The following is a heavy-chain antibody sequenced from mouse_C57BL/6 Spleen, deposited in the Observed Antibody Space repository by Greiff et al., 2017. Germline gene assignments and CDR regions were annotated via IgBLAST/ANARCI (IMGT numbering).Heavy chain of an antibody. CDR3: SNYSYFDY. Sequence: EVQLHQSGPELVKPGASVKISCTASGYTFPDYYMNWVKQSPGQSLEWIGDINPNNGGTSYNQKFKGKATLTVDTSSSTASLELRSLTSEDSAVYYSSNYSYFDYRGQGTTLTVSS. J-gene: IGHJ2*01. V-gene: IGHV1-26*01. CDR1: GYTFPDYY. CDR2: INPNNGGT. D-gene: IGHD1-1*01.